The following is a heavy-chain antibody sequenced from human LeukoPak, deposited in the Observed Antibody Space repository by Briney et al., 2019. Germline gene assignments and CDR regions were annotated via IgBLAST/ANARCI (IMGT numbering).Heavy chain of an antibody. V-gene: IGHV3-23*01. Sequence: GGSLRLSCAASGFTFSSYAMSWVRQAPGKWLEWVSAISGSGGSTYYADSVKGRFTISRDNSKNTLYLQMNSLGAEDTAVYYCATSRDSSSWYGYYYYGMDVWGQGTTVTVSS. D-gene: IGHD6-13*01. CDR1: GFTFSSYA. CDR2: ISGSGGST. CDR3: ATSRDSSSWYGYYYYGMDV. J-gene: IGHJ6*02.